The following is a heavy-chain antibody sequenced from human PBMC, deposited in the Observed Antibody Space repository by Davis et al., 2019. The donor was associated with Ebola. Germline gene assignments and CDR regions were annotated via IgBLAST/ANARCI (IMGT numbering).Heavy chain of an antibody. CDR2: IYSSGIT. D-gene: IGHD1-26*01. J-gene: IGHJ3*01. CDR1: GGSVSSTTYY. V-gene: IGHV4-39*01. CDR3: VRHPVGLTDAFDV. Sequence: ESLKISCTVSGGSVSSTTYYWGWLRQPPGKGLEWMGSIYSSGITYDNPSLKSRVTVSLDKSKNQFSLKLTSVTAADTAVYYCVRHPVGLTDAFDVWGQGRLVAVSS.